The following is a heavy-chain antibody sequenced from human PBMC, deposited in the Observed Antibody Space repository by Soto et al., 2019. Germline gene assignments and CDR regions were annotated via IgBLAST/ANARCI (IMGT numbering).Heavy chain of an antibody. CDR1: GFIFSSFG. Sequence: QVQLVESGGGVGQPGRSLRLSCAASGFIFSSFGMHWVRQAPGKGLEWVAHIWYDGSNTYYADSVKGRFTISRDNSRNTVYLQMNSLRAEDAAVYHCVRYLLVSGGHFDYWGQGTLVTVSS. D-gene: IGHD2-8*01. J-gene: IGHJ4*02. CDR2: IWYDGSNT. CDR3: VRYLLVSGGHFDY. V-gene: IGHV3-33*01.